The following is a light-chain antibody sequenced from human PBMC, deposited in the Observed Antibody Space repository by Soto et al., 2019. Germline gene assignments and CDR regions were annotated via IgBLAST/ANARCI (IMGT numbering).Light chain of an antibody. Sequence: EIVLTQAPGTLSLSPGERATLSCRASQSISSSYLAWYRQKPGQAPWLLIYGASSRATGIPDRFSGSGSGTDFTLTISRLEPEDFAVYFCQHYGSSPPHTFGQGTKLEIK. CDR1: QSISSSY. CDR3: QHYGSSPPHT. V-gene: IGKV3-20*01. J-gene: IGKJ2*01. CDR2: GAS.